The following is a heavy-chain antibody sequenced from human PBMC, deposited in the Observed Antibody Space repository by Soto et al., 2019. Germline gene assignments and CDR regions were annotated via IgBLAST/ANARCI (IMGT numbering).Heavy chain of an antibody. CDR2: IYNSGTT. CDR1: CDSVNSGTYY. CDR3: ARDPVDGYAFFDY. D-gene: IGHD5-12*01. Sequence: SETLSLTCTVSCDSVNSGTYYWSWIRQPPGKGLEWIGYIYNSGTTKYNPSLKSRVTISVDTSKNQFSLNLSSVTAADTAVYWCARDPVDGYAFFDYWGQGALVTVSS. J-gene: IGHJ4*02. V-gene: IGHV4-61*01.